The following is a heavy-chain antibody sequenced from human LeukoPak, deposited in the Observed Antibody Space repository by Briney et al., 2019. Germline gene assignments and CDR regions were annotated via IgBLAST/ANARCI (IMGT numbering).Heavy chain of an antibody. CDR1: GFTFSNAW. Sequence: GGSLRLSCAASGFTFSNAWMSWVRQAPGKGLEWVGRIKSKTDGGTTDYAAPVKGRFTISRDDSKNTLYLQMNSLKTEDTPVYYCTTEGGPYCGGDCYFFDYWGQGTLVTVSS. D-gene: IGHD2-21*02. CDR3: TTEGGPYCGGDCYFFDY. V-gene: IGHV3-15*01. J-gene: IGHJ4*02. CDR2: IKSKTDGGTT.